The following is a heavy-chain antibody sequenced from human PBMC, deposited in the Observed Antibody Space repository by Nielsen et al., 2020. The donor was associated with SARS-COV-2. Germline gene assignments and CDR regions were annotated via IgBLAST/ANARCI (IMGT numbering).Heavy chain of an antibody. CDR3: TTDYYGSGSQDAFDI. CDR2: IKSKTDGGTT. J-gene: IGHJ3*02. CDR1: GFTFSNAW. Sequence: GESLKISCAASGFTFSNAWMSWVRQAPGKGLEWVGRIKSKTDGGTTDYAAPVKGRFTISRDDSKNALYLQMNSLKTEDAAVYYCTTDYYGSGSQDAFDIRGQGTMVTVSS. V-gene: IGHV3-15*01. D-gene: IGHD3-10*01.